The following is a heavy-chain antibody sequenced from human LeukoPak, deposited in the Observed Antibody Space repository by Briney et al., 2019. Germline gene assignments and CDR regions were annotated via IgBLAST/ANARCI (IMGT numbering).Heavy chain of an antibody. J-gene: IGHJ3*02. V-gene: IGHV3-53*01. CDR2: IYSDGKT. CDR1: GFIVSSNY. D-gene: IGHD1-26*01. CDR3: AREWELQDAFDI. Sequence: GGSLRLSCAASGFIVSSNYMTWIRQAPGKGLEWVSVIYSDGKTYYADSVKGRFTISRDNSKNTLYLQMNSLRAEDTAVYYCAREWELQDAFDIWGQGTTVTVSS.